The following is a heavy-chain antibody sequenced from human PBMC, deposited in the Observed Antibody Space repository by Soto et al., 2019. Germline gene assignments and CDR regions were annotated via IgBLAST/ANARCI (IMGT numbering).Heavy chain of an antibody. D-gene: IGHD2-21*02. J-gene: IGHJ4*02. CDR1: GFSISNNY. CDR2: IYTGGSA. CDR3: ARDGGDWASGFGY. V-gene: IGHV3-53*02. Sequence: EVQLVETGGALIQPGGSLRLSCAVSGFSISNNYMFWVRQAPGKGLDWVSVIYTGGSAYYADSVKGRFTISRDSSKNMLYLQMSSLRDEETAVYYCARDGGDWASGFGYWGQGTLVTVSS.